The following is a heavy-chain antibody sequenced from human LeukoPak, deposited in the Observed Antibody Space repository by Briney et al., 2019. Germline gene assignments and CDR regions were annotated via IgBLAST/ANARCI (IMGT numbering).Heavy chain of an antibody. CDR1: GFTFSNYW. CDR2: IMQDGSEK. J-gene: IGHJ4*02. V-gene: IGHV3-7*01. D-gene: IGHD3-9*01. CDR3: ARDHYDILTGYYTELGY. Sequence: PGGSLRLSCAASGFTFSNYWMSWVRQAPGKGLEWVANIMQDGSEKYYVDSVKGRFTISRDNAKNSLYLQMNSLRAEDTAVYYCARDHYDILTGYYTELGYWGQGTLVTVSS.